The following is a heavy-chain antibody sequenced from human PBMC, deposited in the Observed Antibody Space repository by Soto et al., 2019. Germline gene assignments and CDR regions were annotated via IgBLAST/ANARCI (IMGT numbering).Heavy chain of an antibody. J-gene: IGHJ4*02. V-gene: IGHV1-46*04. CDR2: INPGGGST. Sequence: QVQLMQSGAEVKKPGASVTISCKASGYTFTSYYIHWVRQAPRQGLEWMAIINPGGGSTNYAQKLQGRVTVTGDTSTRTVNMELSSLSSEDTAGYCCARDLTAADYWGQGTLVTVSS. CDR3: ARDLTAADY. CDR1: GYTFTSYY. D-gene: IGHD2-21*02.